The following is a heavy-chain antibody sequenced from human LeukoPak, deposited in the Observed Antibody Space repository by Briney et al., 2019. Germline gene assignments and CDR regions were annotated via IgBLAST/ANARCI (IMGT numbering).Heavy chain of an antibody. V-gene: IGHV1-69*05. CDR1: GGTFSSYA. D-gene: IGHD6-13*01. Sequence: ASVKVSCKASGGTFSSYAISWVRQAPGQGLEWMGGIIPIFGTANYAQKFRGRVTITTDESTSTAYMELSSLRSEDTAVYYCATGHGQQLVLMMGYYYYMDVWGKGTTVTVSS. CDR2: IIPIFGTA. CDR3: ATGHGQQLVLMMGYYYYMDV. J-gene: IGHJ6*03.